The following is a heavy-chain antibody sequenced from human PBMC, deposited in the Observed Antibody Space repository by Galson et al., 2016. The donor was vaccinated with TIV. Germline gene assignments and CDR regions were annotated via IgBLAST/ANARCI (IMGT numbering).Heavy chain of an antibody. CDR1: GYTFTSYH. CDR2: INPDGGNT. V-gene: IGHV1-8*02. CDR3: ARSWSVVAPNWVDP. Sequence: SVKVSCKASGYTFTSYHINWVRQATGQGLEWMGWINPDGGNTGYVQKFQGRVTMTRNISASTVYMELSSLRSEDTAVYYCARSWSVVAPNWVDPWGQGTLVTVSS. J-gene: IGHJ5*02. D-gene: IGHD2-2*01.